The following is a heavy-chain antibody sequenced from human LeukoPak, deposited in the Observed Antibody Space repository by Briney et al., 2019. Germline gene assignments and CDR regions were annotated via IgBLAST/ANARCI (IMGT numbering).Heavy chain of an antibody. J-gene: IGHJ6*02. CDR1: GFSLTNFD. V-gene: IGHV3-48*01. CDR2: FSVRYNVI. Sequence: GGSLRLSCAASGFSLTNFDMNWIRQAPGKGLEWVSFFSVRYNVIYYADSVKGRFTVSRDEAKNSLYLQMNSLRAEDTAVYYCAREGLGSWGGYYGMDVWGQGTTVTVSS. CDR3: AREGLGSWGGYYGMDV. D-gene: IGHD6-13*01.